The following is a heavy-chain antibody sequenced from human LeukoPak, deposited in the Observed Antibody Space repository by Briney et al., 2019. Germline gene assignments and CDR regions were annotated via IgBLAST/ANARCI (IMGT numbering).Heavy chain of an antibody. CDR2: IDYSGST. CDR3: ARAAGYSYGSNFDY. V-gene: IGHV4-39*07. Sequence: SETLSLTCTVSGGSISGSSYSWGWIRQPPGKGLEWIGSIDYSGSTYYNPSLKSRVTMSVDTSKNQFSLKLSSVTAADTAVYYCARAAGYSYGSNFDYWGQGTLVTVSP. CDR1: GGSISGSSYS. J-gene: IGHJ4*02. D-gene: IGHD5-18*01.